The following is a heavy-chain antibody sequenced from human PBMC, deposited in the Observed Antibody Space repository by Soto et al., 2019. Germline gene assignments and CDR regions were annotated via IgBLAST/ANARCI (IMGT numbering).Heavy chain of an antibody. CDR1: GFTFSSYA. CDR3: ARATRFLEWLLLDY. D-gene: IGHD3-3*01. Sequence: GGSLRLSCAASGFTFSSYAMSWVRQAPGKGLEWVSRINSDGSSTSYADSVKGRFTISRDNAKNTLYLQMNSLRAEDTAVYYCARATRFLEWLLLDYWGQGTLVTVSS. J-gene: IGHJ4*02. V-gene: IGHV3-74*01. CDR2: INSDGSST.